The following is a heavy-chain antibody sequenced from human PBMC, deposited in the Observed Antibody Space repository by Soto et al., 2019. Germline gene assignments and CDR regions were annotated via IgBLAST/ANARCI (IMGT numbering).Heavy chain of an antibody. CDR1: GFSFTSYA. CDR2: VSNDGFTT. CDR3: ARSHTSSSGEALDY. V-gene: IGHV3-30*09. Sequence: QVQLVESGGGVVQPGRSLRLPCAASGFSFTSYALHWVRQAPGKGLEWLAVVSNDGFTTFYTDSVKGRFAISRDNSVNTVYLQINSLSVDDTAVYHCARSHTSSSGEALDYWGQGTLVTVSS. D-gene: IGHD6-6*01. J-gene: IGHJ4*02.